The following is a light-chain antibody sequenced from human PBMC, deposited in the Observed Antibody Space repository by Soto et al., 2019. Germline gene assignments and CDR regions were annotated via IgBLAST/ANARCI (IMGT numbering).Light chain of an antibody. CDR3: QQTYIARS. J-gene: IGKJ1*01. CDR1: QIISTY. V-gene: IGKV1-39*01. CDR2: AAS. Sequence: DIQMTQSPSSLSSSVGYRFTITCRASQIISTYLNWYQQKPGKAPKVLIYAASSLQSGVPSRFSGSGYGTDFTLTISSLQPEDFATYYCQQTYIARSFGQGTKVDIK.